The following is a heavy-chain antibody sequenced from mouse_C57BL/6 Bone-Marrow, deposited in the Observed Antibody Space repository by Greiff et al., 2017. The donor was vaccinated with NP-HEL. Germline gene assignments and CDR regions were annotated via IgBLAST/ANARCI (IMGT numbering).Heavy chain of an antibody. V-gene: IGHV5-17*01. CDR3: ARGSAYLLFAD. CDR1: GFTFSDYG. CDR2: ISRGSSTI. D-gene: IGHD2-10*01. J-gene: IGHJ3*01. Sequence: EVKLMESGGGLVKPGGSLKLSCAASGFTFSDYGMHWVRQAPEQGLEWVAYISRGSSTIYYVDTVKGRFTFSRDTATNTLFMQLTSLRSEDTAMYYGARGSAYLLFADGGEATLHTVSA.